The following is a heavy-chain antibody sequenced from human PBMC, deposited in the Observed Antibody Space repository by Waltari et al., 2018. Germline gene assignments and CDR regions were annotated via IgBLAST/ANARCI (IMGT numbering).Heavy chain of an antibody. V-gene: IGHV1-3*01. Sequence: QVQLVQSGAEVKKPGASVKVSCKASGYTFTSYAMHWVRQAPGQRLEWMGWINAGKGNTKYSQKFQGRVTITRDTSASTAYMELSSLRSEDTAVYYCARVSTVTTGFAYFQHWGQGTLVTVSS. J-gene: IGHJ1*01. CDR1: GYTFTSYA. CDR3: ARVSTVTTGFAYFQH. CDR2: INAGKGNT. D-gene: IGHD4-17*01.